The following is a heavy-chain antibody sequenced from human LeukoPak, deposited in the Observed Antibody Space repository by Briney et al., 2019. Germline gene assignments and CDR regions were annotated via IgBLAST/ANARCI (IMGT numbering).Heavy chain of an antibody. D-gene: IGHD2-2*01. CDR2: IYSGANT. CDR3: ARGFCSGTSCYALTYFLDV. V-gene: IGHV3-53*01. Sequence: GGFLRLSCAASGFIVSNNVLSWVRQAPGKGLEWVSIIYSGANTEYADSVKGRFTISRDNSKNTLYLQMNSLRAEDTAVYYCARGFCSGTSCYALTYFLDVWGKGTTVTVSS. CDR1: GFIVSNNV. J-gene: IGHJ6*03.